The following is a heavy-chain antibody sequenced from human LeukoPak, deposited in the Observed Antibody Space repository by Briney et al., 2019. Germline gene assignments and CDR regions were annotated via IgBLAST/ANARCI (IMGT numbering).Heavy chain of an antibody. CDR1: GGSISSYY. CDR2: IYTSGST. V-gene: IGHV4-4*07. CDR3: ARDLEHGHYYGSGSYSLSYNWFDP. D-gene: IGHD3-10*01. Sequence: SETLSLTCTVSGGSISSYYRSWIRQPAGKGLEWIGRIYTSGSTNYNPSLKSRVTMSVDTSKNQFSLKLSSVTAADTAVYYCARDLEHGHYYGSGSYSLSYNWFDPWGQGTLVTVSS. J-gene: IGHJ5*02.